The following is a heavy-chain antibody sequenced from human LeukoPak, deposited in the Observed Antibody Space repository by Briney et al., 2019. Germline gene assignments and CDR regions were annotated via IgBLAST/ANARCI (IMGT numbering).Heavy chain of an antibody. J-gene: IGHJ5*01. CDR3: ARLNGYIDS. CDR1: GYTFASQW. D-gene: IGHD5-24*01. CDR2: VFPRDSDT. Sequence: GESLKISCKGYGYTFASQWIGWVRQMPGKGLEWMGIVFPRDSDTRYSPSFQARVTISVDKSINSAYLQWTSLKASDTAIYYCARLNGYIDSWGQGTQVTVSS. V-gene: IGHV5-51*01.